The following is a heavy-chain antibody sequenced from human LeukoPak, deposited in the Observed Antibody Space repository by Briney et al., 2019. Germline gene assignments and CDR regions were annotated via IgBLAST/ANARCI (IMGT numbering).Heavy chain of an antibody. CDR2: IGGGPLDI. D-gene: IGHD3-22*01. J-gene: IGHJ4*02. CDR3: VRFSSGYYYSR. V-gene: IGHV3-23*01. Sequence: GGSLRLSCAASGFTFSIYAMSWVRQAPGKGLEWVSTIGGGPLDIYYTDSVKGRFTISRDNSKNTLYLQMSSLRAEDTAVYYCVRFSSGYYYSRWGQGTLVTVSS. CDR1: GFTFSIYA.